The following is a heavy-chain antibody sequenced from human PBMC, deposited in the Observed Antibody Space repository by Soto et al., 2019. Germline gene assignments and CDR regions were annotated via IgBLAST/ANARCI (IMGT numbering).Heavy chain of an antibody. CDR1: GFSLTTSGVG. D-gene: IGHD3-10*01. CDR2: IYWDDDK. V-gene: IGHV2-5*02. J-gene: IGHJ4*02. CDR3: AHSDYGSWYFDY. Sequence: SGPTLVNPPQTLTLTCTFSGFSLTTSGVGVGWIRQPPGKALEWLALIYWDDDKRYSPSLKCRLTITKDTSKNQVVLTMTNIDPVDTATYYCAHSDYGSWYFDYWGQETLVTVSS.